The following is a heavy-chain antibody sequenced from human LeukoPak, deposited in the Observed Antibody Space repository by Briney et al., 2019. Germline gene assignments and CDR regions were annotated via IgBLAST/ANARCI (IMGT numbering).Heavy chain of an antibody. D-gene: IGHD5-18*01. CDR3: ARDPVDTAMVPAHYFDY. V-gene: IGHV4-59*12. Sequence: PSETLSLTCTVSGGSISSYYWSWIRQPPGKGLEWIGYIYYSGSTYYNPSLKSRVTISVDTSKNQFSLKLSSVTAADTAVYYCARDPVDTAMVPAHYFDYWGQGTLVTVSS. CDR2: IYYSGST. CDR1: GGSISSYY. J-gene: IGHJ4*02.